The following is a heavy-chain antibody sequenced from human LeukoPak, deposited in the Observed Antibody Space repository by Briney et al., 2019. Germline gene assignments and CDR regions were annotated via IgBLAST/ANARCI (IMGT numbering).Heavy chain of an antibody. D-gene: IGHD2-2*01. Sequence: GGSLRLSCAVSGFTFRTYWMSWVRQAPGKGLEWVANIQDDGSDKYYLDSVKGRFTVSRDNAKNLLYLQMDSLRADDTAVYYCARDFCSTSCNLGYWGQGTLVTVSS. J-gene: IGHJ4*02. V-gene: IGHV3-7*01. CDR3: ARDFCSTSCNLGY. CDR2: IQDDGSDK. CDR1: GFTFRTYW.